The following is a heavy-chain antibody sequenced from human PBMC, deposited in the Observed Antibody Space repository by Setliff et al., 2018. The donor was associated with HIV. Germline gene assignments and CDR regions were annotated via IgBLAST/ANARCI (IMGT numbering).Heavy chain of an antibody. Sequence: SETLSLTCTVYGESFSGYYWTWIRQSPGKGLEWIGEINHSGSTKHNPSLKSRVTISIDTSENQFSLKLTSVTAADTALYYCARDRSHPPYYMGVWGKGTTVTVSS. CDR3: ARDRSHPPYYMGV. J-gene: IGHJ6*03. V-gene: IGHV4-34*01. CDR1: GESFSGYY. CDR2: INHSGST.